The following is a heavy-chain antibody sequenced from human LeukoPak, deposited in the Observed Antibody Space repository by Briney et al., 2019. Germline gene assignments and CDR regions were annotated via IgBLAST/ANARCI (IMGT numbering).Heavy chain of an antibody. CDR1: GYTFTSYG. V-gene: IGHV1-18*01. CDR2: ISAYNGNT. Sequence: ASVKVSCKASGYTFTSYGISWVRQAPGQGLEWMGWISAYNGNTNYAQKLQGRVTMTTDTSTSTAYMELSSLGSEDTAVYYCARPGYSSSWYVTHYYYGMDVWGQGTTVTVSS. J-gene: IGHJ6*02. D-gene: IGHD6-13*01. CDR3: ARPGYSSSWYVTHYYYGMDV.